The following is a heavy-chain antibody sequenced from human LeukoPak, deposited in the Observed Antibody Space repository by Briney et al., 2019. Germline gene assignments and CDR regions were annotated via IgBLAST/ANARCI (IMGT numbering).Heavy chain of an antibody. Sequence: GSSVKVSFTASGGTFSSHAINWVRQAPGQGLEWMGGIIPILGTPKYAQKFHGRVTITADESTSTVYMAVSSLRSEDTAVYYCSRDYTPHYYAAGQLTWGQGTRVTVSS. CDR1: GGTFSSHA. D-gene: IGHD3-10*01. V-gene: IGHV1-69*01. J-gene: IGHJ5*02. CDR2: IIPILGTP. CDR3: SRDYTPHYYAAGQLT.